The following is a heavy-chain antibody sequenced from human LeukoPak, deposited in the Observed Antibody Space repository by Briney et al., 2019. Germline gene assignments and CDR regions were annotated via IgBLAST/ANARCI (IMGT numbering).Heavy chain of an antibody. V-gene: IGHV3-53*01. Sequence: GGSLRLSCAASGFTVSSNYMSWVRQAPGKGLEWVSVIYSGGSTYYADSVKGRFTISRDTSKNTLYLQMNSLRAEDTAVYYCTRVSTLAYCGGDCYCDSWGQGTLVTVSS. CDR1: GFTVSSNY. J-gene: IGHJ5*01. CDR2: IYSGGST. D-gene: IGHD2-21*02. CDR3: TRVSTLAYCGGDCYCDS.